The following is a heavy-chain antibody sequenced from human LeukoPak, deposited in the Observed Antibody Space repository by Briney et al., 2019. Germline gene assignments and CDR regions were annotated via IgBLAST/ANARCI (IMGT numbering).Heavy chain of an antibody. CDR2: IYTSGST. D-gene: IGHD3-22*01. CDR3: ARSAYYYDSSGYYWDAFDI. CDR1: GGSISSYY. Sequence: SETLSLTCTVSGGSISSYYWSWIRQPAGKGLEWIGRIYTSGSTNYNPSLKSRVTMSVDTSKNQFSLKLSSVTAADTAVYYCARSAYYYDSSGYYWDAFDIWGQGRMVTVSS. V-gene: IGHV4-4*07. J-gene: IGHJ3*02.